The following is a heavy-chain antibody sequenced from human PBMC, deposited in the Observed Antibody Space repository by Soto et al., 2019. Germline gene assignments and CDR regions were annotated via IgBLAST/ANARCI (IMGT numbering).Heavy chain of an antibody. V-gene: IGHV3-23*01. D-gene: IGHD6-13*01. CDR1: GFTFTDYA. CDR3: ARGSSGYISSWYYFDY. Sequence: XVSLRLSCAASGFTFTDYALSWVRQAPGKGLEWVATISGIGGSTYLADSVKGRLSISRDNSKNTVSLLMNSLRAEDTAVYFCARGSSGYISSWYYFDYWGRGTLVTVSS. J-gene: IGHJ4*02. CDR2: ISGIGGST.